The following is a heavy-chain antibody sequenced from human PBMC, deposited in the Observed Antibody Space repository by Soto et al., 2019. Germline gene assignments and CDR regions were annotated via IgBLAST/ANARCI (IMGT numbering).Heavy chain of an antibody. D-gene: IGHD6-6*01. CDR2: ISYDGSNK. CDR1: GFTFSSYG. J-gene: IGHJ4*02. CDR3: AKIAAEDFDY. Sequence: GGSLRLSCAASGFTFSSYGMHWVRQAPGKGLEWVAVISYDGSNKYYADSVKGRFTISRDNSKNTLYLQMNSLRAEDTAVYYCAKIAAEDFDYWGQGTLVTVSS. V-gene: IGHV3-30*18.